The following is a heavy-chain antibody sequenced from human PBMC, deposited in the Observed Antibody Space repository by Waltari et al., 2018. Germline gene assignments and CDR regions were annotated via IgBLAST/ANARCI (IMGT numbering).Heavy chain of an antibody. CDR2: ISYDGSNK. CDR1: GFTFSSYA. Sequence: QVQLMESGGGVVQPGRSLRLSCAASGFTFSSYAMHWFRQAPGKGLEWVAVISYDGSNKYYADSVKGRFTISRDNSKNTLYLQMNSLRAEDTAVYYCARVAGKKNAFDIWGQGTMVTVSS. J-gene: IGHJ3*02. V-gene: IGHV3-30-3*01. D-gene: IGHD6-13*01. CDR3: ARVAGKKNAFDI.